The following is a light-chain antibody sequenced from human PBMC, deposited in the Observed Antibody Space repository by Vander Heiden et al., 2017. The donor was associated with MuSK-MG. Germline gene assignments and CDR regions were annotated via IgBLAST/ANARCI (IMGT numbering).Light chain of an antibody. J-gene: IGKJ1*01. CDR2: WAS. Sequence: DIVMTPSPASLAVSLGERATINCKSSQSVLYSSNNKNYLAWYQQKPGQPPKLRIYWASTRESGVPDRFSGSGSGTDFTLTISSLQAEDVAVYYCQQYYSTPPTFGQGTKVEIK. CDR3: QQYYSTPPT. V-gene: IGKV4-1*01. CDR1: QSVLYSSNNKNY.